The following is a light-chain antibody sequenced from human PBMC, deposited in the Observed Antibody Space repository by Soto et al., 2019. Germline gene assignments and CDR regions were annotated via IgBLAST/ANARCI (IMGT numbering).Light chain of an antibody. J-gene: IGKJ1*01. Sequence: EIVLTQSPATLSLSPGERATLSCRASHSVASYLAWYQQRPGQVPRLLVYGGSSRATGIPDRFSGSGSGTDFTLAISRLEPEDFAVYYCQQRSNWPPWTFGEGTKVDI. CDR2: GGS. CDR3: QQRSNWPPWT. CDR1: HSVASY. V-gene: IGKV3-11*01.